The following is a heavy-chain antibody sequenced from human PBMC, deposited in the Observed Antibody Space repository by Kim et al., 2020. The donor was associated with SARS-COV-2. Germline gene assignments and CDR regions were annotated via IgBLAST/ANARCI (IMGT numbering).Heavy chain of an antibody. D-gene: IGHD2-2*01. CDR1: GFTFSDYY. V-gene: IGHV3-11*05. Sequence: GGSLRLSCAASGFTFSDYYMSWIRQAPGKGLEWVSYISSSSSYTNYADSVKGRFTISRDNAKNSLYLQMNSLRAEDTAVYYCARDGYCSSTSCSPRHYYYYYGMDVWGQGTTVTVSS. J-gene: IGHJ6*02. CDR2: ISSSSSYT. CDR3: ARDGYCSSTSCSPRHYYYYYGMDV.